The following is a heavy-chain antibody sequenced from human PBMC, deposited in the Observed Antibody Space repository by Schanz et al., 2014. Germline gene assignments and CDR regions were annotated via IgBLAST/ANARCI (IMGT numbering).Heavy chain of an antibody. V-gene: IGHV3-23*01. D-gene: IGHD6-19*01. Sequence: EVQLLESGGGLVRPGGSLRLSCAASGFTFSNYAMSWVRQAPGKGLEWVSGFIVDSGNTYYAGSVKGRFSISRDYSKNTLYLQMSSLRAEDTAIYYCAKLSSSGRLAGYFDYWGQGALVTGSS. J-gene: IGHJ4*02. CDR1: GFTFSNYA. CDR3: AKLSSSGRLAGYFDY. CDR2: FIVDSGNT.